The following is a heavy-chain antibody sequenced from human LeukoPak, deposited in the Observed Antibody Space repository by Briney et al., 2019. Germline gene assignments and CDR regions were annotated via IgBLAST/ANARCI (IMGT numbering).Heavy chain of an antibody. CDR2: IIPIFGTA. Sequence: GASVKVSCKASGGTFSSYAISWVRQAPGQGLEWMGGIIPIFGTANYAQKFQGRVTITADESTSTAYMELSSLRSEDTAVYYCARGGVGYINFDYWGQGTLVTVSS. CDR3: ARGGVGYINFDY. D-gene: IGHD5-24*01. CDR1: GGTFSSYA. J-gene: IGHJ4*02. V-gene: IGHV1-69*13.